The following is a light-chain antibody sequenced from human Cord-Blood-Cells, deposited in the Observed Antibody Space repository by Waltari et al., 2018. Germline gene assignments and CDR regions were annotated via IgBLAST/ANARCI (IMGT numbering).Light chain of an antibody. CDR2: SNK. CDR1: SSNIGSNT. J-gene: IGLJ2*01. V-gene: IGLV1-44*01. Sequence: QSVLTRPPSASGTPGQRVTISCSGSSSNIGSNTVNWYQQLPGTAPKLLIYSNKQRPSGVPDRFSGSKSGTSASLAISGLQSEDEADYYCAAWDDSLNGLVFGGGTKLTVL. CDR3: AAWDDSLNGLV.